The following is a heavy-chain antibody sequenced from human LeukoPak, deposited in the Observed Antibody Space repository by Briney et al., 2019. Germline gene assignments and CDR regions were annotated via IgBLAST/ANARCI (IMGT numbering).Heavy chain of an antibody. CDR1: GFTVSSNY. Sequence: GGSLRLSCAASGFTVSSNYMSWVRQAPGKGLEWVSVIYSGGSTYYADSVKGRFTISRDNSKNSLYLQMNSLRAEDTAVYYCAREGYGDPGPFDYWGQGTLVTVSS. V-gene: IGHV3-53*01. D-gene: IGHD4-17*01. CDR2: IYSGGST. J-gene: IGHJ4*02. CDR3: AREGYGDPGPFDY.